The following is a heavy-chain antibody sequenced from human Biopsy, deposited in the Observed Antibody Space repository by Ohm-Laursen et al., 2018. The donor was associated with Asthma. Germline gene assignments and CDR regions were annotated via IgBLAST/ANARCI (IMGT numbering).Heavy chain of an antibody. V-gene: IGHV1-18*01. CDR3: ARAVDYSHYYGMDV. Sequence: SSVKVSCKTSGYTFNSAGITWVRQAPGQGLEWMGWISVYNGNTKVAQKLQDRVTVITDTSTSTAYMELRSLRSDDTAVYFCARAVDYSHYYGMDVWGQGTTVTVS. D-gene: IGHD3-10*01. J-gene: IGHJ6*02. CDR1: GYTFNSAG. CDR2: ISVYNGNT.